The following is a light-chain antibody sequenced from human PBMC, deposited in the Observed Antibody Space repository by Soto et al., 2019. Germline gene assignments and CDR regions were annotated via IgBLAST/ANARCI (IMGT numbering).Light chain of an antibody. CDR3: GTWDSSLSAVV. J-gene: IGLJ2*01. CDR1: SSNIGNNY. V-gene: IGLV1-51*01. CDR2: DSN. Sequence: QSALTQPPSVSAAPGQKVTISCSGSSSNIGNNYVSWYRQLPGTAPKLLIYDSNKRPSGIPDRFSGSKSGTSATLGITGLQTGDEADYYCGTWDSSLSAVVFGGGTKVTVL.